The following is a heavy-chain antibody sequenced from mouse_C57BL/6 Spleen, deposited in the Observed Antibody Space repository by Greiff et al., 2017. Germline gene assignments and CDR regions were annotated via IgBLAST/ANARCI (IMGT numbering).Heavy chain of an antibody. V-gene: IGHV1-55*01. Sequence: QVQLQQPGAELVKPGASVKMSCKASGYTFTSYWITWVKQRPGQGLEWIGGIYPGSGSTNYNEKFKSKATLTVDTSSSTAYMQLSSLTSEDSAVYYCGRSGRVDEGYYFDYWGQGTTLTVSS. CDR2: IYPGSGST. CDR3: GRSGRVDEGYYFDY. D-gene: IGHD1-3*01. CDR1: GYTFTSYW. J-gene: IGHJ2*01.